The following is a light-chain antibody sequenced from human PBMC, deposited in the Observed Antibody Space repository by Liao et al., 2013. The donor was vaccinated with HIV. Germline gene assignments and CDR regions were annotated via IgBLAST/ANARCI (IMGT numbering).Light chain of an antibody. J-gene: IGLJ2*01. CDR1: NIGSKS. CDR2: HNS. V-gene: IGLV3-21*01. CDR3: QAWDSSTVI. Sequence: SYVLTQPPSVSVAPGKTARITCGENNIGSKSVHWYQQKSGQAPVLVIYHNSDRPSGIPERFSGSNSGNTATLTISRVEAGDEADYYCQAWDSSTVIFGGGTKLTVL.